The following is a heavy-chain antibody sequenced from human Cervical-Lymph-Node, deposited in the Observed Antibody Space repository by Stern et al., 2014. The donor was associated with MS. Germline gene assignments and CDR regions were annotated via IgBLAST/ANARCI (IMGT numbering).Heavy chain of an antibody. V-gene: IGHV3-33*01. CDR3: ASAYSSSHYYFDY. D-gene: IGHD6-13*01. J-gene: IGHJ4*02. CDR2: IWYDGSNP. CDR1: GFSFSRYA. Sequence: QLVQSGGGVVQPGRSLRLSCAASGFSFSRYAMHWVRQAPGKGLEWVALIWYDGSNPYYADSVPGRFPISRDNFKNPLYLQMNSLRAEDTAVYYCASAYSSSHYYFDYWGQGTLVTVSS.